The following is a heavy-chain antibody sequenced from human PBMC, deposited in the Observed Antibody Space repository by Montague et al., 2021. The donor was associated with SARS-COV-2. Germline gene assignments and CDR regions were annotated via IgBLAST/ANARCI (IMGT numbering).Heavy chain of an antibody. V-gene: IGHV4-39*07. CDR2: IYFSGSA. Sequence: SETLSLTCTVSGGAISTSSFHWGWVRQSPGKGLEWIATIYFSGSAYYNPSLKSRVSISVDTSKNQFSLKLSSVTAADTAVYYCARIWYSSGYQGIYYFDYWGQGTLVTVSS. J-gene: IGHJ4*02. CDR1: GGAISTSSFH. CDR3: ARIWYSSGYQGIYYFDY. D-gene: IGHD3-22*01.